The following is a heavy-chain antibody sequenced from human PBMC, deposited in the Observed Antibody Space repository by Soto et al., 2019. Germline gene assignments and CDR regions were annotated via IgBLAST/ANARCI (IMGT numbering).Heavy chain of an antibody. V-gene: IGHV3-30-3*01. CDR3: ARDIVVVVAAGFDY. D-gene: IGHD2-15*01. J-gene: IGHJ4*02. CDR1: GFTFSSYA. CDR2: ISYDGSNK. Sequence: QVQLVESGGGVVQPGRSLRLSCAASGFTFSSYAMHWVRQAPGKGLEWVAVISYDGSNKYYADSVKGRFTISRDNSKNTLYLQMNSLRAEDTAVYYCARDIVVVVAAGFDYWGQGTLVTVSS.